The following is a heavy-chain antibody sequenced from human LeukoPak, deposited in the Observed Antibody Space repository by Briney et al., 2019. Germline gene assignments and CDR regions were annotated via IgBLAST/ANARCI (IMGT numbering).Heavy chain of an antibody. CDR3: ARNGGNSDYDY. V-gene: IGHV4-4*02. CDR1: GGSISSSSSTC. Sequence: SETLSLTCAVSGGSISSSSSTCWTWVRQPPGEGLEWIGEIYHNGATNYNPSLKSRVTMLLDKSKNQFFLKLNSVTAADTAVYYCARNGGNSDYDYWGQGTLVTVSS. J-gene: IGHJ4*02. CDR2: IYHNGAT. D-gene: IGHD4-23*01.